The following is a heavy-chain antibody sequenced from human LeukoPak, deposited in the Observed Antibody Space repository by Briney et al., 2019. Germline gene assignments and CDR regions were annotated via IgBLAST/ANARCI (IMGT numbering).Heavy chain of an antibody. CDR3: ARSYSAVAGTLDY. J-gene: IGHJ4*02. Sequence: EASVKVSCKASGYTFTTYYMHWVRQASGQGLEWMGIINPSAASTSYAQKFQGRVTMTRDTSTSTVYMELSSLRSEDTAVYYCARSYSAVAGTLDYWGQGTLVTVSS. CDR1: GYTFTTYY. D-gene: IGHD6-19*01. CDR2: INPSAAST. V-gene: IGHV1-46*01.